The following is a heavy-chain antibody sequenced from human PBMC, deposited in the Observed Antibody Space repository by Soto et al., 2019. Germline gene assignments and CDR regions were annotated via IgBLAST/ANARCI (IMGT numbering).Heavy chain of an antibody. J-gene: IGHJ6*02. Sequence: GGSLRLCCAASGFTFSSYAMHWVRQAPGKGLEWVAVISYDGSNKYYADSVKGRFTISRDNSTNTLYLQMNSLRAEDTAVYYCARAHSSSSSWYYYYGMDVWGQGTTVTVSS. CDR1: GFTFSSYA. CDR2: ISYDGSNK. CDR3: ARAHSSSSSWYYYYGMDV. D-gene: IGHD6-6*01. V-gene: IGHV3-30-3*01.